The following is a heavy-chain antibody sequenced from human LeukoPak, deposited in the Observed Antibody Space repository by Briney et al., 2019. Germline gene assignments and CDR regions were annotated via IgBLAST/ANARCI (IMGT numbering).Heavy chain of an antibody. CDR3: ASLGDLGAFEI. CDR1: GGSISSYY. Sequence: SETLSLTCTVSGGSISSYYWSWIRQPPGKGLEWIGYIYYSGSTNYNPSLKSRVRISVDTSKNQFSLKVNSVTAADTAVYYCASLGDLGAFEIWGQGTMVTVSS. D-gene: IGHD3-10*01. V-gene: IGHV4-59*03. CDR2: IYYSGST. J-gene: IGHJ3*02.